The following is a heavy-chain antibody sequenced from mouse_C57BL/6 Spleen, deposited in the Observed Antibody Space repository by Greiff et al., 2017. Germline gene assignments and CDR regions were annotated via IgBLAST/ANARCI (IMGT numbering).Heavy chain of an antibody. CDR3: ARKDYGPYFDY. V-gene: IGHV1-63*01. CDR1: GYTFTDYW. J-gene: IGHJ2*01. CDR2: IYPGGGYT. Sequence: VQLQESGAELVRPGTSVKMSCKASGYTFTDYWIGWAKQRPGHGLEWIGDIYPGGGYTTYNEKFKGKATLTADKSSSTAYMQFSSLTSEDSAIYYCARKDYGPYFDYWGQGTTLTVSS. D-gene: IGHD1-1*02.